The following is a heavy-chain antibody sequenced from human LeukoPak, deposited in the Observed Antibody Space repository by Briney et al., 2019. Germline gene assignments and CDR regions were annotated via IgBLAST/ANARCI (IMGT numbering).Heavy chain of an antibody. J-gene: IGHJ3*02. Sequence: GGSLRLSCAASGFTFSSYSMNWVRQAPGKGLEWVSSISSSSSYIYYADSVKGRFTISRDNAKNSLYLQMNSLRAEDTAVYYCATDGLHLGLGAFDIWGQGTMVTVSS. D-gene: IGHD3-16*01. CDR2: ISSSSSYI. CDR1: GFTFSSYS. V-gene: IGHV3-21*01. CDR3: ATDGLHLGLGAFDI.